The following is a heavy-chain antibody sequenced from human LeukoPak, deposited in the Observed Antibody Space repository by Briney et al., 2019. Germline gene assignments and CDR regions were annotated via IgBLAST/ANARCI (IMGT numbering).Heavy chain of an antibody. V-gene: IGHV3-23*03. CDR3: AKRNTVVRGGPSFDY. J-gene: IGHJ4*02. CDR1: GFTFSSHP. CDR2: IFGAGKNTT. Sequence: GGSLRLSCAASGFTFSSHPMHWVRQAPGKGREWGSLIFGAGKNTTYYAYSVKGRFTVSRDNSKNTLYLQMTSLRPEDTAIYYCAKRNTVVRGGPSFDYWGQGILVAVSS. D-gene: IGHD3-10*01.